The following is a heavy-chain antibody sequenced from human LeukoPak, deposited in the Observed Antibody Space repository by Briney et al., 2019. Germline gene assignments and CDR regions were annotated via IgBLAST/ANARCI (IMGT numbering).Heavy chain of an antibody. CDR3: ARSRDGYNFDY. D-gene: IGHD5-24*01. J-gene: IGHJ4*02. CDR1: GGSISSGGYY. CDR2: IYTSGST. V-gene: IGHV4-61*02. Sequence: SETLSLTCTVSGGSISSGGYYWSWIPQPAGKGLEWIGRIYTSGSTNYNPSLKSRVTMSVDTSKNQFSLKLSSVTAADTAVYYCARSRDGYNFDYWGQGTLVTVSS.